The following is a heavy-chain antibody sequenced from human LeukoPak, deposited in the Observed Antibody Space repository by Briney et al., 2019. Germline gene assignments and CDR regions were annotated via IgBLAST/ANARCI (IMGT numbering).Heavy chain of an antibody. Sequence: GGSLRLSCAASGFTFSSYAMSWVRQAPGKGLEWVSAISGSGGSTYYADSVKGRFTISRDNSKNTLYPQMNSLRAEDTAVYYCAIDLFSCSSTSCYVYWGRGTLVTVSS. CDR3: AIDLFSCSSTSCYVY. J-gene: IGHJ4*02. V-gene: IGHV3-23*01. CDR1: GFTFSSYA. D-gene: IGHD2-2*01. CDR2: ISGSGGST.